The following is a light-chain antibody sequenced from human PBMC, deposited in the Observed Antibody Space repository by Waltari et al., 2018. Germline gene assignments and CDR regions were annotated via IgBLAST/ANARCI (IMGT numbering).Light chain of an antibody. Sequence: DIVMTQSPDSLAVSLCESATINCQSSQSVLYSSNNKNYLAWYQQKPGQPPKLLIYWASTRESGVPDRFSGSGSGTDFTLTISSLQAEDVAVYYCQQYYTTPITFGQGTRLEIK. V-gene: IGKV4-1*01. CDR3: QQYYTTPIT. J-gene: IGKJ5*01. CDR2: WAS. CDR1: QSVLYSSNNKNY.